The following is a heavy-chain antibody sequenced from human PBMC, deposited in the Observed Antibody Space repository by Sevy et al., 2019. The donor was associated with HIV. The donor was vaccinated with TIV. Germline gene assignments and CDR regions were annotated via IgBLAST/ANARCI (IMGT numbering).Heavy chain of an antibody. V-gene: IGHV3-23*01. CDR2: LSGTGGST. D-gene: IGHD2-2*01. CDR1: GFTFRNYA. CDR3: AKDLDIVAVAAAIRLSY. Sequence: GGSLRLSCAASGFTFRNYAMSWVRQAPGKGLEWVSALSGTGGSTYYADSVKGRFTISRDNSKNTLYLQMNSLRVEDTAVYYCAKDLDIVAVAAAIRLSYWGQGTLVTVSS. J-gene: IGHJ4*02.